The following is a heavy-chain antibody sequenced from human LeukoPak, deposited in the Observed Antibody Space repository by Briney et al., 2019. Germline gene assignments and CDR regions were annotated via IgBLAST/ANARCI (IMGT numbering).Heavy chain of an antibody. D-gene: IGHD5-24*01. J-gene: IGHJ3*02. Sequence: GGSLRLSCAASGFTFSTFPMNWPRQPPGKGLEWVSSLIRTDDYIYHADSVKGRFTISRDNAKNSLYLQMSSLRAEDTRVYYCARFEATVETFEICGEGTMVTVSS. CDR3: ARFEATVETFEI. V-gene: IGHV3-21*01. CDR2: LIRTDDYI. CDR1: GFTFSTFP.